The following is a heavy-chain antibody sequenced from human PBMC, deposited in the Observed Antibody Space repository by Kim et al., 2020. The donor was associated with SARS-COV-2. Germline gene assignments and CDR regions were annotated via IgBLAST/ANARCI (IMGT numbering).Heavy chain of an antibody. CDR2: IYPGDSDT. D-gene: IGHD6-13*01. J-gene: IGHJ6*02. CDR1: GYSFTSYW. Sequence: GVSLNISCKGSGYSFTSYWIGWVRQMPGKGLEWMGIIYPGDSDTRYSPSFQGQVTISADKSISTAYLQWSSLKASDTAMYYCARQRWAAAGSYYYYYGMDVWGQGTTVTVSS. V-gene: IGHV5-51*01. CDR3: ARQRWAAAGSYYYYYGMDV.